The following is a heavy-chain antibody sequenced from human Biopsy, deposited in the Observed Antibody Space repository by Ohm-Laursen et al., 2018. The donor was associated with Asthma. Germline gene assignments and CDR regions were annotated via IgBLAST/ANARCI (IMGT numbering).Heavy chain of an antibody. J-gene: IGHJ4*02. V-gene: IGHV1-46*01. CDR3: ALSQFDY. Sequence: SVKVSCKASRGTFSSNSINWVRQAPGQGLEWVGIINPPTGDTSYAQKLLGRVTVTRDTSTSTVYMELSSLRSEDTAVYYCALSQFDYWGQGTLLTVSS. CDR1: RGTFSSNS. CDR2: INPPTGDT.